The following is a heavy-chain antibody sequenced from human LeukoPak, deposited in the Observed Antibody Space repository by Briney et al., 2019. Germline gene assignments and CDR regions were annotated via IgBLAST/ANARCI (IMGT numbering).Heavy chain of an antibody. CDR2: ISSGGSYI. CDR3: AREATDSSFSGFDY. Sequence: GGSLRLSCAASGFTFSNYAMEWVRQAPGKGLEWVSSISSGGSYIYYADSVKGRFTISRDNAKNSLYLQMNSLRAEDTAVYYCAREATDSSFSGFDYWGQGTLVTVSS. CDR1: GFTFSNYA. J-gene: IGHJ4*02. D-gene: IGHD6-6*01. V-gene: IGHV3-21*01.